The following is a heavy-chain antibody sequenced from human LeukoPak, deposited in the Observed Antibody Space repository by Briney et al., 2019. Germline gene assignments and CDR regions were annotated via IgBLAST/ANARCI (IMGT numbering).Heavy chain of an antibody. CDR1: GFTFSSYW. CDR3: ARVGRAMTAAGFGAFDI. CDR2: IGSGGSTK. V-gene: IGHV3-11*01. Sequence: PGGSLGLSCAASGFTFSSYWMSWIRQAPGKGLEWVSYIGSGGSTKYYADSVKGRFTISRDNAKNSLYLQMNGLRAEDTAVYYCARVGRAMTAAGFGAFDIWGQGTMVTASS. D-gene: IGHD6-13*01. J-gene: IGHJ3*02.